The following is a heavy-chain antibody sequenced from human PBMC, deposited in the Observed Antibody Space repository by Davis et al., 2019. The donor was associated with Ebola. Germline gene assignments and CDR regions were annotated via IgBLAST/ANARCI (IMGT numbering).Heavy chain of an antibody. CDR2: VSHSERER. Sequence: PGGSLRLSCAASGFIFRNYAMHWVRQAPGKGLEWVAVVSHSERERFYADSVKGRFTISRENAKNSLYLQMNSLRAGDTAVYYCARGEYGDYGSFDYWGQGTLVTVSS. CDR3: ARGEYGDYGSFDY. V-gene: IGHV3-30*14. D-gene: IGHD4-17*01. J-gene: IGHJ4*02. CDR1: GFIFRNYA.